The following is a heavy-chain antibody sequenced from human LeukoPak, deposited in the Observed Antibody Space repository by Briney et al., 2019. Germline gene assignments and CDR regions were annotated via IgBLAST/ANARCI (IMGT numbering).Heavy chain of an antibody. Sequence: GASVTVSCKASGYTFTSYAMNWVRQAPGQGLEWMGWINTNTGNPTYAQGFTGRFVFSLDTSVSTAYLQISSLKAEDTAVYYCASKIAWWALDIWGQGTMVTVSS. CDR1: GYTFTSYA. CDR3: ASKIAWWALDI. CDR2: INTNTGNP. D-gene: IGHD2-8*02. V-gene: IGHV7-4-1*02. J-gene: IGHJ3*02.